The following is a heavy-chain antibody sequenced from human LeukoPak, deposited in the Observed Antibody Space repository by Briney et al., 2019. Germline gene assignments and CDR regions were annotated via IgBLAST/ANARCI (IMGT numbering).Heavy chain of an antibody. CDR2: ISGSGGST. D-gene: IGHD2-15*01. CDR3: AKTFRYCSSGSCYSHLYYFDY. CDR1: GFTFSNYA. J-gene: IGHJ4*02. V-gene: IGHV3-23*01. Sequence: TGGSLRLSCAASGFTFSNYAMSWVRQAPGKGLEWVSTISGSGGSTYYADSVKGRFTISRDNSKNTLYLQMNSLRAEDTAVYYCAKTFRYCSSGSCYSHLYYFDYWGQGTLVTVSS.